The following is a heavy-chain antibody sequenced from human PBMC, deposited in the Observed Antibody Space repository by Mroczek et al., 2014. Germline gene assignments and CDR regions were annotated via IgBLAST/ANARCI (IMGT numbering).Heavy chain of an antibody. CDR3: ALREIAAPSSDGAVGYGMDV. CDR1: GGSISSGGYY. Sequence: QVQLVQSGPGLVKPSQTLSLTCTVSGGSISSGGYYWSWIRQHPGKGLEWIGYIYYSGSTYYNPSLKSRVTISVDTSKNQFSLKLSSVTAADTAVYYCALREIAAPSSDGAVGYGMDVVGPRDHGHRSP. CDR2: IYYSGST. J-gene: IGHJ6*02. V-gene: IGHV4-31*03. D-gene: IGHD6-6*01.